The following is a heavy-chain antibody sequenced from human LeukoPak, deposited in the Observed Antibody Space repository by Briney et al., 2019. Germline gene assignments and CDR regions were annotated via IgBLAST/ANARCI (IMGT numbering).Heavy chain of an antibody. CDR1: GGSISGSSSY. D-gene: IGHD3-22*01. V-gene: IGHV4-61*01. CDR3: ARAEYYYDSSGYYFYFDY. J-gene: IGHJ4*02. Sequence: SETLSLTCTVSGGSISGSSSYWSWIRQPPGKGLEWIGYIYYSGSTNYNPSLKSRVTISVDTSKNQFSLKLSSVTAADTAVYYCARAEYYYDSSGYYFYFDYWGQGTLVTVSS. CDR2: IYYSGST.